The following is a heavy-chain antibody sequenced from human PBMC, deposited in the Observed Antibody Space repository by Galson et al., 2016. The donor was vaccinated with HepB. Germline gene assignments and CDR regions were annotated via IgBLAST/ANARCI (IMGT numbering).Heavy chain of an antibody. Sequence: SLRLSCAASGFSFSTYWMSWVRQAPGKGLEGVANINQGGSAKYYLDSVKGRFTISRDNAEHSVHLQMKSLRVEDTAVYYCVRLRWSRDDSEEDYWGQGTLVTVST. J-gene: IGHJ4*02. CDR2: INQGGSAK. V-gene: IGHV3-7*01. D-gene: IGHD6-13*01. CDR1: GFSFSTYW. CDR3: VRLRWSRDDSEEDY.